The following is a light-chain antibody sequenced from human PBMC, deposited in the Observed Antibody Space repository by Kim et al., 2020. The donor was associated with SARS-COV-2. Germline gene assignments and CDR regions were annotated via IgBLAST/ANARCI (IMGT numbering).Light chain of an antibody. Sequence: DIQMTQSPSSVSASVGDRVTISCRASQGISTWLAWYQRKPGKAPKLLIHSASILQSGVPARFSGSGSGTDFTLTISYLQPEDFASYFCQQANSFPTTFGGGTKVDIK. J-gene: IGKJ4*01. CDR3: QQANSFPTT. CDR2: SAS. CDR1: QGISTW. V-gene: IGKV1-12*01.